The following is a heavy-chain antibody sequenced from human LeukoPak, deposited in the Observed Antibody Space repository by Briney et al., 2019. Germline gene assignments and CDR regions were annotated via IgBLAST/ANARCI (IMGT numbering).Heavy chain of an antibody. CDR1: GFTFSSYS. Sequence: PGGSLRLSCAASGFTFSSYSMNWVRQAPGKGLEWVPPISSSSSYIYYADSVKGRFTISRDNAKNSLYLQMNSLRAEDTAVYYCARDQYYYDSSGYYPFNWFDPWGQGTLVTVSS. J-gene: IGHJ5*02. D-gene: IGHD3-22*01. CDR2: ISSSSSYI. CDR3: ARDQYYYDSSGYYPFNWFDP. V-gene: IGHV3-21*01.